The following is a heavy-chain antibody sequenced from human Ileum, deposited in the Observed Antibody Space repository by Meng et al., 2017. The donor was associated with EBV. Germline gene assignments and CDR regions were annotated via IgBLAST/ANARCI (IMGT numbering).Heavy chain of an antibody. D-gene: IGHD4-23*01. Sequence: LPQWGTGLLRPSETRSLTCAGYGGSLNDYYWTWLRQPPGKGLEWIGEIDQSGYTKFNPSLSSRATISRDTSNNQFSLRLNSVTAADTALYYCARYGRCNGNSFYCFDPWGQGTLVTVSS. V-gene: IGHV4-34*01. CDR1: GGSLNDYY. CDR2: IDQSGYT. CDR3: ARYGRCNGNSFYCFDP. J-gene: IGHJ5*02.